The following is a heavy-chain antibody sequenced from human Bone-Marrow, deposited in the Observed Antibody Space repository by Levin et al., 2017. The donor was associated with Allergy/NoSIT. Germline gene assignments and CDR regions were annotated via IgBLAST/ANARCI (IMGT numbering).Heavy chain of an antibody. Sequence: PAASVKVSCKASGYAFTSYEINWVRQATGQGPEWLGWMNPNFGTTGYAQKFRGRVTMTRNTSINTAYMELSSLTFEDSALYYCARAGGSGPIGHYYGMDVWGQGTTVAVSS. CDR2: MNPNFGTT. CDR1: GYAFTSYE. D-gene: IGHD3-10*01. V-gene: IGHV1-8*01. J-gene: IGHJ6*02. CDR3: ARAGGSGPIGHYYGMDV.